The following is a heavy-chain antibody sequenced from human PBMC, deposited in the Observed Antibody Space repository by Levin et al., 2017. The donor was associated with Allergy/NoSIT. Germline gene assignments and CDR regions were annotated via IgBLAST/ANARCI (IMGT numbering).Heavy chain of an antibody. CDR2: IYWDDDK. Sequence: SGPTLVKPTQALTLTCTFSGFSLSTSGVGVGWIRQPPGKALEWLALIYWDDDKRYSPSLKSRLTITKDTSKNQVVLTMTNMDPVDTATYYCAHRRYYYGSGSPKNWFDPWGQGTLVTVSS. CDR1: GFSLSTSGVG. J-gene: IGHJ5*02. CDR3: AHRRYYYGSGSPKNWFDP. V-gene: IGHV2-5*02. D-gene: IGHD3-10*01.